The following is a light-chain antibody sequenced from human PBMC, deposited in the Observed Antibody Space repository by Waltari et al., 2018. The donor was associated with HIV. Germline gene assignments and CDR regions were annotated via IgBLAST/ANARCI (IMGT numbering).Light chain of an antibody. CDR1: STNVGKQG. Sequence: QAGLTQPPSVSKGLRQTATLTCTGNSTNVGKQGAAWLPQHQGHPPKLLSYKNNNRPSGIADRFSASRSGNTASLTITGLQPEDEADYFCSACDSSLRAGVFGGGTTLTVL. J-gene: IGLJ3*02. V-gene: IGLV10-54*04. CDR3: SACDSSLRAGV. CDR2: KNN.